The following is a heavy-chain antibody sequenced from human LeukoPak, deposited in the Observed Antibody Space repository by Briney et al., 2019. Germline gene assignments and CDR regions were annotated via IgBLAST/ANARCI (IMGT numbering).Heavy chain of an antibody. J-gene: IGHJ4*02. CDR2: MNPYTGKT. Sequence: GASVKVSCKTSGYTFTSFDINWVRQAAGQGLEWLGWMNPYTGKTGYAQKFQGRVTFTGDTSIRTAYMEVSSLTSEDTAVYYCARAQSLYYYDSSAYYFDFWAKGTLAPVPS. CDR3: ARAQSLYYYDSSAYYFDF. CDR1: GYTFTSFD. V-gene: IGHV1-8*03. D-gene: IGHD3-22*01.